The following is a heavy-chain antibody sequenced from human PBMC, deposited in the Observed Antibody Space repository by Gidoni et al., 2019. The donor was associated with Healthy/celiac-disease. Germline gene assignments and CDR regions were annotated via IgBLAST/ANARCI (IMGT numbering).Heavy chain of an antibody. D-gene: IGHD2-21*02. Sequence: EVQLLESGGGLVQPGGSLRLSCAASGFTFSSYAMSWVRPAPGKGLEWVSAISSSGGSTYYADSVKGRFTISRDNSKNTLYLQMNSLRAEDTAVYYCASHIVVVTASYYYYGMDVWGQGTTVTVSS. CDR1: GFTFSSYA. CDR3: ASHIVVVTASYYYYGMDV. J-gene: IGHJ6*02. CDR2: ISSSGGST. V-gene: IGHV3-23*01.